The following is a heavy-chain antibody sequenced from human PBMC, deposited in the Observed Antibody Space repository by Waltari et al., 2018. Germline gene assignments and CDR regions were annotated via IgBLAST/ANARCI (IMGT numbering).Heavy chain of an antibody. CDR1: GFRFSNYA. CDR3: AISPDYYDTNGSYSGFDH. D-gene: IGHD3-22*01. J-gene: IGHJ4*02. Sequence: EVSLLESGGHSAQPGESLKLACVASGFRFSNYAMNWVRQAPGKGLEWVAGISGGGTSSKYKESVKGRFTISRDNFRNTLFLEMNSLRVQDTARYFCAISPDYYDTNGSYSGFDHWGQGTQVNVSS. V-gene: IGHV3-23*01. CDR2: ISGGGTSS.